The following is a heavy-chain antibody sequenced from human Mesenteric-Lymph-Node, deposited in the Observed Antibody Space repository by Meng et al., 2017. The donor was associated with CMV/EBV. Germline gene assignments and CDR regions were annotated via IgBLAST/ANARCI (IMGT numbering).Heavy chain of an antibody. V-gene: IGHV4-30-4*08. J-gene: IGHJ6*02. CDR1: GGSISSGDDY. Sequence: SETLSLTCTVSGGSISSGDDYRSWIRQPPGKGLEWIGYIYYSGSAYYNPSLKSRVTISVDTSKNQFSLKLSSVTAADTAVYYCARGPRFNYYDSSGYGAPYYYYYGMDVWGQGTTVTVSS. D-gene: IGHD3-22*01. CDR3: ARGPRFNYYDSSGYGAPYYYYYGMDV. CDR2: IYYSGSA.